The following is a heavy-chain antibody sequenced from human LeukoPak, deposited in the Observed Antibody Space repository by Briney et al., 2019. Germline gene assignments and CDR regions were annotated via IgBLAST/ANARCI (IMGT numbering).Heavy chain of an antibody. CDR1: GFTFSSYA. V-gene: IGHV3-23*01. CDR3: AKRPYCSGAVCYHIDY. J-gene: IGHJ4*02. CDR2: ISGSGGST. D-gene: IGHD2-15*01. Sequence: GGSLRLSCAASGFTFSSYAMSWVRQAPGKGMEWVSTISGSGGSTYYADSVKGRFTISRDNSKNTVYLQLNSLSAEDTAVYYCAKRPYCSGAVCYHIDYWGQGTLVTVSS.